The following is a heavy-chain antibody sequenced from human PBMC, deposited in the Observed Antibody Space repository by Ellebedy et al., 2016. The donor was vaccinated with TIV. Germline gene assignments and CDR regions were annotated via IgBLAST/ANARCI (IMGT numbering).Heavy chain of an antibody. CDR2: VDPEDGKR. Sequence: ASVKVSCKVSGYTLTDLLMHWVRQAPGKGPEWMGGVDPEDGKRIYAQKFQGRVAMTEDTSTDTAYIDVSSLRPEDTAVYYCATLVRYTYGRRGMDVWGQGTTVTVS. J-gene: IGHJ6*02. CDR3: ATLVRYTYGRRGMDV. D-gene: IGHD5-18*01. CDR1: GYTLTDLL. V-gene: IGHV1-24*01.